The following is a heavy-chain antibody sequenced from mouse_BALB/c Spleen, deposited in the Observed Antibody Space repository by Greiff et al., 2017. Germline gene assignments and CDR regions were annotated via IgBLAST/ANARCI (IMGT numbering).Heavy chain of an antibody. CDR2: ISNGGGST. Sequence: EVQLVESGGGLVQPGGSLKLSCAASGFTFSSYTMSWVRQTPEKRLEWVAYISNGGGSTYYPDTVKGRFTISRDNAKNTLYLQMSSLKSEDTAMYYCARFHYDYGAMDYWGQGTSVTVSS. CDR3: ARFHYDYGAMDY. D-gene: IGHD1-1*02. V-gene: IGHV5-12-2*01. CDR1: GFTFSSYT. J-gene: IGHJ4*01.